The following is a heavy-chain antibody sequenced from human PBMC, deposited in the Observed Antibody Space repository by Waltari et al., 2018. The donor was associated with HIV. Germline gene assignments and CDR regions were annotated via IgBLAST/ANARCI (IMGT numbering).Heavy chain of an antibody. V-gene: IGHV3-66*01. CDR2: VYSDGTT. CDR3: AREVFYYDNSGHPGWFDP. Sequence: VRLVESGGGLVRPGGALALSCTDPGFTVGDRPMTGFRHASGKGLEWVSTVYSDGTTVYADSVKGRFSTSRDTSKNILHLLMDSLRVDDTAVYYCAREVFYYDNSGHPGWFDPWGQGTLVAVSS. D-gene: IGHD3-22*01. CDR1: GFTVGDRP. J-gene: IGHJ5*02.